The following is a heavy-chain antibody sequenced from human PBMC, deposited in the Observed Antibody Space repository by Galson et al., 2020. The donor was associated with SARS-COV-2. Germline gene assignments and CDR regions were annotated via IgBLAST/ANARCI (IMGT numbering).Heavy chain of an antibody. Sequence: GESLKISCVASGFTFSTFWMHWVRQAPGKGLVWVSHINTDGSGANYADSVTGRFAISRDNAKNTLYLQMNSLRAEDTAVYYCARGTVYAMDVWGQGTTVTVSS. D-gene: IGHD4-4*01. CDR2: INTDGSGA. CDR3: ARGTVYAMDV. CDR1: GFTFSTFW. V-gene: IGHV3-74*01. J-gene: IGHJ6*01.